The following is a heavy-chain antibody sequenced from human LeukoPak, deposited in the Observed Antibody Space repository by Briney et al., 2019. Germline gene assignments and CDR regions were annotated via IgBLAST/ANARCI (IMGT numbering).Heavy chain of an antibody. D-gene: IGHD6-25*01. CDR2: INHSGST. CDR1: GGSFSGYY. J-gene: IGHJ3*02. Sequence: SETLSLTCAVYGGSFSGYYWSWIRQPPGKGLEWIGEINHSGSTNYNPSLKSRVTISVDTSKNQFSLELSSVTAADTAVYYCARDKDLSGAFDIWGQGTMVTVSS. CDR3: ARDKDLSGAFDI. V-gene: IGHV4-34*01.